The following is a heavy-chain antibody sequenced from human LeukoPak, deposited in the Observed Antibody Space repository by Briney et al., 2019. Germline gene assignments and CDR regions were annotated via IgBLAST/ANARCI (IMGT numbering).Heavy chain of an antibody. CDR2: INPNSGGT. D-gene: IGHD3-22*01. J-gene: IGHJ4*02. Sequence: ASVKVSCKASGYTFTGYYMHWVRRAPGQGLEWMGWINPNSGGTNYAQKFQGRVTMTRDTSISTAYMELSRLRSDDTAVYYCARVSPYYYDSSGYYYFDYWGQGTLVTASS. V-gene: IGHV1-2*02. CDR1: GYTFTGYY. CDR3: ARVSPYYYDSSGYYYFDY.